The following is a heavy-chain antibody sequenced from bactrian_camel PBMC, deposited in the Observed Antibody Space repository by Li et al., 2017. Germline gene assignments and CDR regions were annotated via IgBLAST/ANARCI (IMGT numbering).Heavy chain of an antibody. J-gene: IGHJ4*01. CDR1: GNTYSRYC. D-gene: IGHD6*01. V-gene: IGHV3S53*01. Sequence: HVQLVESGGGPVQAGGSLRLSCAASGNTYSRYCMGWFRQAPGKEREGVARIDTVAGTTYAYSVKGRFTIPRDTAKNTMYLRMNSLTPDDSAMYYCAADFRTVVAGCTFYDYTYWGRGTQVTVS. CDR3: AADFRTVVAGCTFYDYTY. CDR2: IDTVAGT.